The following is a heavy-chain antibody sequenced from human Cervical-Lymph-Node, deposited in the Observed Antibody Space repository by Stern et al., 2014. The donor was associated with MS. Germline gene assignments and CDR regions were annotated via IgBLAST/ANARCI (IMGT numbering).Heavy chain of an antibody. Sequence: QVQLVQSGVEVKKPGASVKVSCKASGYTFTGHYIHWVRQAPGQGLEWMGWITPYSGGTKYAQRFQGLVTMTWDTSSSTAYMELSRLRSDDTAVYFCARATNYYDSTGYEFDFWGQGTLVTVSS. CDR2: ITPYSGGT. J-gene: IGHJ4*02. D-gene: IGHD3-22*01. CDR1: GYTFTGHY. V-gene: IGHV1-2*04. CDR3: ARATNYYDSTGYEFDF.